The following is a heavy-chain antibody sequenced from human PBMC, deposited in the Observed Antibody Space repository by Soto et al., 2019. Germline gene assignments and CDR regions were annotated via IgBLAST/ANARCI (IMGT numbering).Heavy chain of an antibody. J-gene: IGHJ5*02. CDR2: ISSSSSYI. CDR3: ARTRIWDNWFDP. D-gene: IGHD2-15*01. Sequence: PGGSLRLSCAASGFTFSSYSMNWVRQAPGKGLEWVSSISSSSSYIYYADSVKGRFTISRDNAKNSLYLQMNSLRAEDTAAYYCARTRIWDNWFDPWVQGTLVTSPQ. CDR1: GFTFSSYS. V-gene: IGHV3-21*01.